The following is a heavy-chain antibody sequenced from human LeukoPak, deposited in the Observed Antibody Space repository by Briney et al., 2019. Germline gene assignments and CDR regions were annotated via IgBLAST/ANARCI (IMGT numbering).Heavy chain of an antibody. J-gene: IGHJ6*03. CDR2: ISSSGSTI. CDR1: GFTFSSYE. D-gene: IGHD5-24*01. V-gene: IGHV3-48*03. Sequence: PGGSLRLSCAASGFTFSSYEMNWVRQAPGKGLEWVSYISSSGSTIYYADSVKGRFTISRDNAKNSLYLQMNSLRADDTAVYYCARSEMGYYYYYMDVWGKGTTVTISS. CDR3: ARSEMGYYYYYMDV.